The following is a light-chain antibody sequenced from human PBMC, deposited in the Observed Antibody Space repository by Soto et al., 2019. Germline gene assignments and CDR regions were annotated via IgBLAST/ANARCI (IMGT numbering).Light chain of an antibody. CDR2: GVS. CDR1: QTVTSTY. CDR3: QHYANFLWT. Sequence: EIVLTQSLGTLSLSPGERATLSCRAGQTVTSTYLAWYQQKPGQAPRLLIYGVSSGATGIPARFSGSGSGTDFTLTISRLEPEDSAVYFCQHYANFLWTFGQGTKVDI. J-gene: IGKJ1*01. V-gene: IGKV3-20*01.